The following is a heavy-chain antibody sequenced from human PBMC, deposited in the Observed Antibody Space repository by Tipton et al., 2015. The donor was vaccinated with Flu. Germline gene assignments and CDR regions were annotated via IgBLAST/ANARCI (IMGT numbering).Heavy chain of an antibody. Sequence: SLRLSCAASGFTVSSNYMSWVRQAPGKGLEWVSVIYSGGSTYYADSVKGRFTISRDNSKNTLYLQMNSLRAEDTAVYYCAGGVHNIPYSWGSSWYVSGYYGMDVWGQGTTVTVSS. CDR3: AGGVHNIPYSWGSSWYVSGYYGMDV. V-gene: IGHV3-66*01. D-gene: IGHD6-13*01. CDR1: GFTVSSNY. J-gene: IGHJ6*02. CDR2: IYSGGST.